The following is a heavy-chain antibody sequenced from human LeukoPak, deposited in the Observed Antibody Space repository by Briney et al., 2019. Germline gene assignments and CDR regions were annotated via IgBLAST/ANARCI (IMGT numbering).Heavy chain of an antibody. CDR2: INHSGST. CDR1: GGSFSGYY. CDR3: ARGIRSYRAFDI. D-gene: IGHD1-26*01. J-gene: IGHJ3*02. Sequence: SETLSLTCAVYGGSFSGYYWSWIRQPPGKGLEWIGEINHSGSTNYNPSLKSRVTISVDTSKNRFSLKLSSVTAADTAVYYCARGIRSYRAFDIWGQGTMVTVSS. V-gene: IGHV4-34*01.